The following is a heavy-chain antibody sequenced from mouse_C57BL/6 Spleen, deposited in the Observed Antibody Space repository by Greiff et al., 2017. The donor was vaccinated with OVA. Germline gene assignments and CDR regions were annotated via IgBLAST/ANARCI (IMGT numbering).Heavy chain of an antibody. Sequence: EVKLVESGGGLVQPGGSLKLSCAASGFTFSDYYMYWVRQTPEKRLEWVAYISNGGGSTYYPDTVKGRFTISRDNAKNTLYLQMSRLKSEDTAMYYCARLYGYDVDYAMDYWGQGTSVTVSS. CDR2: ISNGGGST. J-gene: IGHJ4*01. CDR3: ARLYGYDVDYAMDY. V-gene: IGHV5-12*01. CDR1: GFTFSDYY. D-gene: IGHD2-2*01.